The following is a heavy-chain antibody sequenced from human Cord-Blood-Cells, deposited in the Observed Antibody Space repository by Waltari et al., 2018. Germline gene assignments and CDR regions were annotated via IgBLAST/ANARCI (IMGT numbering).Heavy chain of an antibody. CDR3: ARDKLGHFDL. J-gene: IGHJ2*01. CDR1: GFPFSSYG. D-gene: IGHD7-27*01. Sequence: QVQLVESGGGVVQPGRSLRLSCAASGFPFSSYGMPWDRQAPGKGLEWVAVIWYDGSNKYYADSVKGRFTISRDNSKNTLYLQMNSLRAEDTAVYYCARDKLGHFDLWGRGTLVTVSS. V-gene: IGHV3-33*01. CDR2: IWYDGSNK.